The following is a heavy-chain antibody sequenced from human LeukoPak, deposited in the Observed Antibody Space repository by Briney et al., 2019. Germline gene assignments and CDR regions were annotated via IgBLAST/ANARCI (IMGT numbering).Heavy chain of an antibody. Sequence: GSLRLSCAASGFTFSSYAMSWIRQPPGKGLEWIGEINHSGSTNYNPSLKSRVTISVDTSKNQFSLKLSSVTAADTAVYYCARAFGGAYYWGQGTLVTVSS. J-gene: IGHJ4*02. CDR3: ARAFGGAYY. D-gene: IGHD3-10*01. CDR1: GFTFSSYA. CDR2: INHSGST. V-gene: IGHV4-34*01.